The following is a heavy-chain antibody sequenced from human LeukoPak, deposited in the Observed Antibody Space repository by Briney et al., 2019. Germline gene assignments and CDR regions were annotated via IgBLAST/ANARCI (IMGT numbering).Heavy chain of an antibody. V-gene: IGHV1-69*13. D-gene: IGHD5-12*01. J-gene: IGHJ5*02. CDR1: GGTFSSYT. Sequence: SVKVSCKASGGTFSSYTISWVRQAPGQGLEWMGGIIPIFGTANYAQKFQGRVTITADESTSTAYMELSRLRSDDTAVYYCARVESLSGYVLAITRQHNWFDPWGQGTLVTVSS. CDR3: ARVESLSGYVLAITRQHNWFDP. CDR2: IIPIFGTA.